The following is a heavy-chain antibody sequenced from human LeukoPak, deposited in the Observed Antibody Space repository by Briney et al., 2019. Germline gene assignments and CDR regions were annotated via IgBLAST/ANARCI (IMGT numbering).Heavy chain of an antibody. V-gene: IGHV3-21*01. CDR2: ITTTLYT. Sequence: GGSLRLSCAASGFTFSSYSFNWVRQVPGKGLEWVSFITTTLYTYYTDTGKGRFSISRDNAKNSLYLQRISLRAANTAVYYSAGVRVYWYEDYWGQGTLVTVSS. CDR1: GFTFSSYS. D-gene: IGHD6-13*01. CDR3: AGVRVYWYEDY. J-gene: IGHJ4*02.